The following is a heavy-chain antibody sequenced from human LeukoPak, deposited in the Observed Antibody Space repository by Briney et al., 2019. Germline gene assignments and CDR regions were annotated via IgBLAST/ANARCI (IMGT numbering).Heavy chain of an antibody. J-gene: IGHJ4*02. Sequence: PETLSLTCTVSGGSISSYYWSWIRQPPGKGLEWIGYIYYSGSTNYNPSLKSRVTISVDTSKNQFSLKLSSVTAADTAVYYCAREQYSSGWYGGSDYWGQGTLVTVSS. CDR2: IYYSGST. CDR3: AREQYSSGWYGGSDY. D-gene: IGHD6-19*01. V-gene: IGHV4-59*01. CDR1: GGSISSYY.